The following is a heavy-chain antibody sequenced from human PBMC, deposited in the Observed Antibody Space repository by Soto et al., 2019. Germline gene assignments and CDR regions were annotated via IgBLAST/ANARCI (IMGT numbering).Heavy chain of an antibody. Sequence: WGSLRLSCAASGFTFISYAIHFFRQAPGKGLEWVAVISYGGSNKYYADSVKGRFTISRDNFKNTLYLQMSSLRAEDTALCYCAKGGSSGSYDYWGQGSLVTVSS. CDR2: ISYGGSNK. CDR3: AKGGSSGSYDY. D-gene: IGHD3-22*01. CDR1: GFTFISYA. V-gene: IGHV3-30*18. J-gene: IGHJ4*02.